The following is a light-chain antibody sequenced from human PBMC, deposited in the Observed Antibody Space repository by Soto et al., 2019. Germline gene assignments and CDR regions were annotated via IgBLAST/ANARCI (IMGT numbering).Light chain of an antibody. J-gene: IGKJ5*01. CDR3: MKPLQTPLN. CDR2: LTS. CDR1: QSLLHSNGFHY. V-gene: IGKV2-28*01. Sequence: DIVITHSPLALPVTPGDAASISFISSQSLLHSNGFHYLEWYLQKPGQSPQLLIYLTSIRASGVPDRFSGSGSGTDFTLKISRVEAEDVGIYYCMKPLQTPLNFGQGTRLEIK.